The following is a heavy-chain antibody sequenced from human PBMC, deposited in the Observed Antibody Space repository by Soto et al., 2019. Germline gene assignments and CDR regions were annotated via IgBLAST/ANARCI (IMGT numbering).Heavy chain of an antibody. CDR1: RYIFTSFH. Sequence: ASVKVSCNASRYIFTSFHMHWVREAPGQGLEWMGVINPSTGSTSYEQKFQGRVTMTRDTSTSTVYMVLSSLRSEDTAVYYCARIAAAGLTYFDFWGQGTPVTVSS. J-gene: IGHJ4*02. CDR3: ARIAAAGLTYFDF. V-gene: IGHV1-46*01. D-gene: IGHD6-13*01. CDR2: INPSTGST.